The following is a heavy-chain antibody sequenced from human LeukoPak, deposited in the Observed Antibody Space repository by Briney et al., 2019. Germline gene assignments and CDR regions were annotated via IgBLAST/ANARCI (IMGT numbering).Heavy chain of an antibody. CDR1: GFTFSSYS. J-gene: IGHJ4*02. CDR3: AKDPRVGATMMYYFDY. Sequence: GGSLRLSCAGSGFTFSSYSMNWVRQAPGKGLEWVSSITSSNNYIYYADSMKGRFTISRDNSKYTLYLQMNSLRAEDTAVYYCAKDPRVGATMMYYFDYWGQGTLVTVSS. D-gene: IGHD1-26*01. V-gene: IGHV3-21*01. CDR2: ITSSNNYI.